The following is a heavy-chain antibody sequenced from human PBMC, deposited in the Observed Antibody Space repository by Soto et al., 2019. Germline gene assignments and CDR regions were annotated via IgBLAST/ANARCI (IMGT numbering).Heavy chain of an antibody. J-gene: IGHJ6*02. D-gene: IGHD2-21*02. CDR1: GYTFTNFY. V-gene: IGHV1-46*01. Sequence: ASVKVSGKASGYTFTNFYIHWVRQAPGQGLEWMGIINPSGGSTSYAQKFEDRVIMTRDTSSSTVYMELSSLTSKDTAMYFCPRASCGGDCFDNIVHYLYGMDLWGQGTTVTAAS. CDR3: PRASCGGDCFDNIVHYLYGMDL. CDR2: INPSGGST.